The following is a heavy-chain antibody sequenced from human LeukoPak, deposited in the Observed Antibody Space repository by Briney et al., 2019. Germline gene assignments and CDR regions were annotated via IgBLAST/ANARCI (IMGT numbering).Heavy chain of an antibody. CDR1: DFVFSDHY. CDR2: ISSGGDSI. D-gene: IGHD5-18*01. CDR3: ARGSVQLWLRDTYYYMDV. V-gene: IGHV3-11*01. Sequence: GGSLRLSCAASDFVFSDHYMSWVRQAPGKGLEWVSYISSGGDSIYYAGSVKGRFTISRDNAKNSLYLYMNNLGGEDTALYFCARGSVQLWLRDTYYYMDVWGKGTTVTVSS. J-gene: IGHJ6*03.